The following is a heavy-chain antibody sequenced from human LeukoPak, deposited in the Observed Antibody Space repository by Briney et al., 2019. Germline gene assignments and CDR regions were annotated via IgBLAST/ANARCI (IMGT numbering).Heavy chain of an antibody. CDR2: IKEDGSEK. D-gene: IGHD3-22*01. CDR3: ATDQDHGYFRQ. V-gene: IGHV3-7*01. Sequence: PGGSLRLSCVASGFTFRRYWMTWVRQAPGKKPELVANIKEDGSEKYYDDSVRGRFTISRDNAKNTPYLDMNSLRAEDTAVFYCATDQDHGYFRQWGQGTLVIVSS. J-gene: IGHJ1*01. CDR1: GFTFRRYW.